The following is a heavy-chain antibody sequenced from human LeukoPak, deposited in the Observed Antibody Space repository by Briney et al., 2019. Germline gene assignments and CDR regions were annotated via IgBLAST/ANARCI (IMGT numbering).Heavy chain of an antibody. J-gene: IGHJ6*02. CDR2: ISYDGCNT. Sequence: PGRSLRLSCAASGFTFSSYGMHWVRQAPGKGLEWVSFISYDGCNTHYADSVKGRFTFSRDNSKNTVYLQMSSLRAEDTTVYYCAKDHPPYGDYYYGMDVWGQGTTVTVSS. D-gene: IGHD4-17*01. CDR1: GFTFSSYG. CDR3: AKDHPPYGDYYYGMDV. V-gene: IGHV3-30*18.